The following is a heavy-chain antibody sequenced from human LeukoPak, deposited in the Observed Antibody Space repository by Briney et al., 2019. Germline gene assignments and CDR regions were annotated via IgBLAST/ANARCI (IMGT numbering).Heavy chain of an antibody. V-gene: IGHV4-34*01. CDR2: INHSGST. J-gene: IGHJ4*02. CDR3: ARAQMTLADY. CDR1: SGSFSGDY. Sequence: PSETLSLTCAVYSGSFSGDYWSWIRQPPGKGLEWIGEINHSGSTNYNPSLKSRVTISVDTSKNQFSLKLSSVTAADTAVYYCARAQMTLADYWGQGTLVTVSS. D-gene: IGHD4/OR15-4a*01.